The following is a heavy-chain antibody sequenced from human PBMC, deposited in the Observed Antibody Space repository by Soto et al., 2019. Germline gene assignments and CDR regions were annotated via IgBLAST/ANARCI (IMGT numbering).Heavy chain of an antibody. D-gene: IGHD4-4*01. CDR1: GGSISSGGYY. CDR3: AREPVT. J-gene: IGHJ4*02. CDR2: IYYSGST. Sequence: QVQLKESGPGLVKPSQTLSLTCTVSGGSISSGGYYWNWSRQHPGKGLEWIGYIYYSGSTYYNPFRKSRVTITVDPSKNQFSLKLSSVTAADTAVDYCAREPVTWGQGILVTVSS. V-gene: IGHV4-31*03.